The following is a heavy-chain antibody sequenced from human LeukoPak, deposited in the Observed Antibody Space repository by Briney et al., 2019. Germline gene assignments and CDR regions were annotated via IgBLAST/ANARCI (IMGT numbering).Heavy chain of an antibody. CDR1: GGTFSSYA. CDR3: ASALGDYGDYFDY. V-gene: IGHV1-69*05. D-gene: IGHD4-17*01. CDR2: IIPIFSTA. Sequence: GSSVKVSCKASGGTFSSYAISWVRQAPGQGLEWMGGIIPIFSTANYAQKFQGRVTITTDESTSTAYMELSSLRSEDTAVYYCASALGDYGDYFDYWGQGTLVAVSS. J-gene: IGHJ4*02.